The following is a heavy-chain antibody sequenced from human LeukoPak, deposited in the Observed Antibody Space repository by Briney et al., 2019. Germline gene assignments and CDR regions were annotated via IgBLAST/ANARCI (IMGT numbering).Heavy chain of an antibody. CDR1: GFTFSTYA. J-gene: IGHJ4*02. D-gene: IGHD6-13*01. CDR2: IGAGGFST. Sequence: GGSLRLSCAASGFTFSTYAMSWVRRAPGKGLEWVSAIGAGGFSTYYADSVKGRFTISRDNSKNTLYLQMNSLRAEDTAVYYCAREPGYSSSWYHGYFDYWGQGTLVTVSS. CDR3: AREPGYSSSWYHGYFDY. V-gene: IGHV3-23*01.